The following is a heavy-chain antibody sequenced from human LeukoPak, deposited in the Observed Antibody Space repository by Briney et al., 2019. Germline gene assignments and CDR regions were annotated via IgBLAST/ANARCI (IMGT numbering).Heavy chain of an antibody. D-gene: IGHD3-22*01. CDR2: IYYSGST. CDR1: GGSISSYY. Sequence: PSETLSLTRTVSGGSISSYYWSWIRQPPGKGLEWIGYIYYSGSTNYNPSLKSRVTISVDTSKNQFSLKLSSVTAADTAVYYCARDRLTGDSSDNWFDPWGQGTLVTVSS. V-gene: IGHV4-59*01. J-gene: IGHJ5*02. CDR3: ARDRLTGDSSDNWFDP.